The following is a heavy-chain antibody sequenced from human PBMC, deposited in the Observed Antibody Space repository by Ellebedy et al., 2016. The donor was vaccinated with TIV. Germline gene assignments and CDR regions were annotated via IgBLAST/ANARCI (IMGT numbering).Heavy chain of an antibody. CDR2: IYYSGST. CDR3: ARFPQLNYGGNSDLRDAFDI. D-gene: IGHD4-23*01. CDR1: GGSISSGGYY. Sequence: MPSETLSLTCTVSGGSISSGGYYWSWIRQHPGKGLEWIGYIYYSGSTYYNPSLKSRVTISVDTSKNQFSLKLSSVTAADTAVYYCARFPQLNYGGNSDLRDAFDIWGQGTMVTVSS. V-gene: IGHV4-31*03. J-gene: IGHJ3*02.